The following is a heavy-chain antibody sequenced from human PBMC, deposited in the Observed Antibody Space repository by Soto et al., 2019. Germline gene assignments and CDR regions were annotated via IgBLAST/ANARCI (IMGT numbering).Heavy chain of an antibody. Sequence: NPSETLSLTCAVYGGSFSGYYWSWIRQPPGKGLEWIGEINHSGSTNYNPSLKSRVTISVDTSKNQFSLKLSSVTAADTAVYYCERGQPQGMDLWGQGTTVTVSS. D-gene: IGHD2-2*01. CDR2: INHSGST. CDR1: GGSFSGYY. J-gene: IGHJ6*02. V-gene: IGHV4-34*01. CDR3: ERGQPQGMDL.